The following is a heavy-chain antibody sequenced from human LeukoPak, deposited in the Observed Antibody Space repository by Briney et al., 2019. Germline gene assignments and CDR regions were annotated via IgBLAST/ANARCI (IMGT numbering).Heavy chain of an antibody. CDR1: GGSFSGYY. Sequence: PSETLSLTCAVYGGSFSGYYWSWIRQPPGKGLEWIGEINHSGSTNYNPSLKSRVTISVDTSKSQFSLKLSSVTAADTAVYYCARGYYDFWSGYYRRFYGMDVWGQGTTVTVSS. J-gene: IGHJ6*02. D-gene: IGHD3-3*01. CDR3: ARGYYDFWSGYYRRFYGMDV. CDR2: INHSGST. V-gene: IGHV4-34*01.